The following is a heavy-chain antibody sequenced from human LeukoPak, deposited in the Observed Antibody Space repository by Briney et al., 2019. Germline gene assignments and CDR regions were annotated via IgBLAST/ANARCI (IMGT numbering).Heavy chain of an antibody. CDR1: GYTFTRYY. V-gene: IGHV1-2*02. D-gene: IGHD3-10*01. Sequence: ASVKVSCKASGYTFTRYYMHWVRQAPGQGLEWMGWINPNSGGTNYAQKFQGRVTMTRDTSISTAYMELSRLRSDDTAVYYCARKRITMVRGVIISSWFDPWGQGTLVTVSS. J-gene: IGHJ5*02. CDR2: INPNSGGT. CDR3: ARKRITMVRGVIISSWFDP.